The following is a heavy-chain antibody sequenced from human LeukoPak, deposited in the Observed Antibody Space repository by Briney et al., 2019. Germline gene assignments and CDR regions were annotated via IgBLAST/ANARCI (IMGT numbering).Heavy chain of an antibody. V-gene: IGHV3-7*03. CDR2: IKQDGSVK. CDR1: EFTFSIYW. J-gene: IGHJ4*02. Sequence: GGSLRLSCAASEFTFSIYWMSWVRQGPGKGLEWVANIKQDGSVKTYVDSVKGRFTISRDNTKSSLHLQMNSLRAEDTAVYYCARGVYFSSGLHFDFWGQGTLVTVSS. CDR3: ARGVYFSSGLHFDF. D-gene: IGHD3-9*01.